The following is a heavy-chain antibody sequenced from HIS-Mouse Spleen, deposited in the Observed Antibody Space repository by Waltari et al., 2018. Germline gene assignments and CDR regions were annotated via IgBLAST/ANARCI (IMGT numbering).Heavy chain of an antibody. D-gene: IGHD6-13*01. CDR1: GGSLSRSIYY. V-gene: IGHV4-39*07. CDR3: ARLAAAGTY. J-gene: IGHJ4*02. CDR2: IYYSGST. Sequence: QLQLQESGPGLVKPSETLSLTCTVSGGSLSRSIYYWGWIRQPPGKGLVWIGSIYYSGSTYYNPSLKSRVTISVDTSKNQFSLKLSSVTAADTAVYYCARLAAAGTYWGQGTLVTVSS.